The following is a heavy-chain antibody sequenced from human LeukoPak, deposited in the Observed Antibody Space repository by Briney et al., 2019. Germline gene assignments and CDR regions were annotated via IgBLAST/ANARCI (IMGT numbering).Heavy chain of an antibody. Sequence: SETLSLTCTVSGGSISSGSYYWSWIRQPAGKGLEWIGRIYTSGSTNYNPSLKSRVTISVDTSKNQFSLKLSPVTAADTAVYYCARNPIVGATTHFDYWGQGTLVTVSS. V-gene: IGHV4-61*02. CDR2: IYTSGST. D-gene: IGHD1-26*01. CDR1: GGSISSGSYY. CDR3: ARNPIVGATTHFDY. J-gene: IGHJ4*02.